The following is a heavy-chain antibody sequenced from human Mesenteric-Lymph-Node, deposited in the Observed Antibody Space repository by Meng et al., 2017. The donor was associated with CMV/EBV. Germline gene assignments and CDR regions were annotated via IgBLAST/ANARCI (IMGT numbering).Heavy chain of an antibody. CDR2: IKSKTDGGTT. CDR1: GFTVSSNY. CDR3: TTDSPPLGYCTNGVCYRRYYYYGMDV. J-gene: IGHJ6*02. V-gene: IGHV3-15*01. D-gene: IGHD2-8*01. Sequence: GESLKISCAASGFTVSSNYMSWVRQAPGKGLEWVGRIKSKTDGGTTDYAAPVKGRFTISRDDSKNTLYLQMNSLKTEDTAVYYCTTDSPPLGYCTNGVCYRRYYYYGMDVWGQGTTVTVSS.